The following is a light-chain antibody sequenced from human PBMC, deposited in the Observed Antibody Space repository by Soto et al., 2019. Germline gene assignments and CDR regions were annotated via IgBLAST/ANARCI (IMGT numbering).Light chain of an antibody. J-gene: IGKJ4*01. CDR2: GAS. CDR3: QQYASSPLLT. Sequence: EIVLTQSPGTLCLSPGERATLSFRASQSVSSSYLAWYQQKPGQAPRLLIYGASSRATGIPDRFSGSGSGTDFTLSISRLETQDFAVYYCQQYASSPLLTFGGGTKVDIK. CDR1: QSVSSSY. V-gene: IGKV3-20*01.